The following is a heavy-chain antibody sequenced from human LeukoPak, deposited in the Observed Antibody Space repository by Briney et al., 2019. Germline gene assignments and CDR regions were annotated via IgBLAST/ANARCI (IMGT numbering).Heavy chain of an antibody. V-gene: IGHV3-21*01. CDR2: IDSSGGYM. Sequence: PGGSLRLSCEASGFTFNTYSMNWARQAPGKGLEWVSSIDSSGGYMFYADSVKGRFTISRDNAKNTLYLQMNSLRAEDTAVYYCARVWSGTINCGGDCLMDYWGQGTLVTVSS. CDR3: ARVWSGTINCGGDCLMDY. CDR1: GFTFNTYS. J-gene: IGHJ4*02. D-gene: IGHD2-21*02.